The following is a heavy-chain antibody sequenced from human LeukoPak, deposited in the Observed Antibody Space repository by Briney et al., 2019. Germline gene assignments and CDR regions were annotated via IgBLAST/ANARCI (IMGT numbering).Heavy chain of an antibody. CDR2: INQDGSEE. CDR3: ARDGSKSCSGGSCYLNWFDP. D-gene: IGHD2-15*01. CDR1: GFSFSDYW. V-gene: IGHV3-7*01. J-gene: IGHJ5*02. Sequence: PGGSLRLSCGASGFSFSDYWMTWVRQAPGKGLEWVANINQDGSEEYYVASVKGRFTISRDDAKNSLYLQMTSLRAEDTAVYYCARDGSKSCSGGSCYLNWFDPWGQGTLVTVS.